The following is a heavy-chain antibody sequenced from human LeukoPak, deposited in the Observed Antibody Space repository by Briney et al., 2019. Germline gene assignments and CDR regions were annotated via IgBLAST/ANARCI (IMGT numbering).Heavy chain of an antibody. V-gene: IGHV4-30-4*08. J-gene: IGHJ3*02. CDR1: GGSISSGDYY. CDR3: ARVGYWDYYDSSGFFAFDI. Sequence: PSETLSLTRTVSGGSISSGDYYWSWIRQPPGKGLEWIGYIYYSGSTYYNPSLKSRVTISVDTSKNQFSLKLSSVTAADTAVYYCARVGYWDYYDSSGFFAFDIWGQGTMVTVSS. D-gene: IGHD3-22*01. CDR2: IYYSGST.